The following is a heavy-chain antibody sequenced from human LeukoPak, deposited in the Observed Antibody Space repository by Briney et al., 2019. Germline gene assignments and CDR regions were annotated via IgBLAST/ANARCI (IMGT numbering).Heavy chain of an antibody. Sequence: GGSLRLSCAASGFTFDDYAMHWVRQAPGKGLEWVSGISWNSGSIGYADSVKGRFTISRDNAKNSLYLQMNSLRAEDTALYYCAKDSRCSGGSCYSPYYYYYYGMDVWGQGTTVTVSS. J-gene: IGHJ6*02. D-gene: IGHD2-15*01. CDR3: AKDSRCSGGSCYSPYYYYYYGMDV. CDR2: ISWNSGSI. V-gene: IGHV3-9*01. CDR1: GFTFDDYA.